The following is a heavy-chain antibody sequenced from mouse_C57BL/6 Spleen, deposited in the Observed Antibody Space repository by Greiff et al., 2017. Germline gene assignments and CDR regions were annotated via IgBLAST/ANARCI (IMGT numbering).Heavy chain of an antibody. D-gene: IGHD2-5*01. Sequence: VKVVESGAELVRPGASVKLSCKASGYTFTDYYINWVKQRPGQGLEWIARIYPGSGNTYYNEKFKGKATLTAEKSSSTAYMQLSSLTSEDSAVYFCAREDYSNYGYFDVWGTGTTVTVSS. CDR2: IYPGSGNT. J-gene: IGHJ1*03. CDR3: AREDYSNYGYFDV. V-gene: IGHV1-76*01. CDR1: GYTFTDYY.